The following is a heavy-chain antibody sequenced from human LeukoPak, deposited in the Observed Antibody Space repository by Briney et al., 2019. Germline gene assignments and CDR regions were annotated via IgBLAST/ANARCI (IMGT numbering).Heavy chain of an antibody. CDR2: ISSNGGST. Sequence: GGSLRLSCAASGFTFSSYAMHWVRQAPGKGLEYVSAISSNGGSTYYANSVKGRFTISRDNSKNTLYLQMGSLRAEDMAVYYCARVMDYYDSSGYYYIVYWGQGTLVTVSS. V-gene: IGHV3-64*01. CDR3: ARVMDYYDSSGYYYIVY. D-gene: IGHD3-22*01. CDR1: GFTFSSYA. J-gene: IGHJ4*02.